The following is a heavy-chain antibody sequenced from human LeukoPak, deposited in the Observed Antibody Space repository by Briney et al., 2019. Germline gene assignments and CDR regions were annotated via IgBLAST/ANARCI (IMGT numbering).Heavy chain of an antibody. CDR3: ARDMYYGSGSYYRRYNWFDP. Sequence: ASVKVSCKASGYTFTSYGISWVRQAPGQGLEWMGWISAYNGNTNYAQKLQGRVTMTTDTSTSTAYMELRSLRSGDTAVYYCARDMYYGSGSYYRRYNWFDPWGQGTLVTVSS. D-gene: IGHD3-10*01. CDR1: GYTFTSYG. V-gene: IGHV1-18*01. CDR2: ISAYNGNT. J-gene: IGHJ5*02.